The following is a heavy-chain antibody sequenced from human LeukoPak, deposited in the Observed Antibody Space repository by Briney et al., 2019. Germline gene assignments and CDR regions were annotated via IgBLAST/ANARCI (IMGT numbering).Heavy chain of an antibody. D-gene: IGHD2-15*01. CDR1: GGTFSSYA. J-gene: IGHJ4*02. CDR2: ISAYNGNT. CDR3: ARWLGRSYALVLD. Sequence: SVKVSCKASGGTFSSYAISWVRQAPGQGLEWMGWISAYNGNTNYAQKLQGRVTMTTDTSTSTAYMELRSLRSDDTAVYYCARWLGRSYALVLDWGQGTLVTVSS. V-gene: IGHV1-18*01.